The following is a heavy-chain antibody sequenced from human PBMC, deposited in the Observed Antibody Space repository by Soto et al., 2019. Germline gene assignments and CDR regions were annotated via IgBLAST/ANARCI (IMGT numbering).Heavy chain of an antibody. V-gene: IGHV4-30-2*01. CDR1: GGSISSGGYS. CDR2: IYHSGST. D-gene: IGHD3-22*01. J-gene: IGHJ3*02. CDR3: ARDLGYYYDSSGYAFDI. Sequence: SETLSLTCAVSGGSISSGGYSWSWIRQPPGKGLEWIGYIYHSGSTYYNPSLKSRVTISVDRSKNQFSLKLSSVTAADTAVYYCARDLGYYYDSSGYAFDIWGQGTMVTVSS.